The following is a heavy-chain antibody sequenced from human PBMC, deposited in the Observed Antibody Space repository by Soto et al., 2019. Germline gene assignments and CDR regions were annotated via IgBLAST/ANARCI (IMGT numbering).Heavy chain of an antibody. Sequence: PGGSLRLSCAASGFTFSDYYMSWIRQAPGKGLEWVSYISSSGSTIYYADSVKGRFTISRDNAKNSLYLQMNSLRAEDTAVYYCARDNSPGYSSSWADFDYWGQGTLVTVSS. CDR3: ARDNSPGYSSSWADFDY. V-gene: IGHV3-11*01. D-gene: IGHD6-13*01. CDR1: GFTFSDYY. J-gene: IGHJ4*02. CDR2: ISSSGSTI.